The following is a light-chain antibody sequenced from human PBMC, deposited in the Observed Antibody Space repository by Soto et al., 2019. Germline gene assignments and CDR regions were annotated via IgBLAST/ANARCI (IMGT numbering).Light chain of an antibody. V-gene: IGLV2-14*01. CDR3: SSYTSSSTLLYV. Sequence: QSVLTQPASVSGSPGQSITISCTGTSSEVGGCNYVSWYQQHPGKAPKLMIYDVSNRPSGVSNRFSGSKSGNTASLTISWLQAEDEADYYCSSYTSSSTLLYVFGTGTKVTVL. J-gene: IGLJ1*01. CDR2: DVS. CDR1: SSEVGGCNY.